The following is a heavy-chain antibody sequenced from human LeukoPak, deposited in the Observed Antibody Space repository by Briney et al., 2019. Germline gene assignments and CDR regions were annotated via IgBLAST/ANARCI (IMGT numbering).Heavy chain of an antibody. J-gene: IGHJ6*02. CDR3: ARDLVVSAAMIYYYGMDV. V-gene: IGHV3-11*01. CDR2: ISSSGSTI. CDR1: GFTFSDYY. D-gene: IGHD2-2*01. Sequence: GGSLRLSCAASGFTFSDYYMSWIRQAPGKGLEWVSYISSSGSTIYYADSVKGRFTISRDNAKNSLYLQMNSLRAEDTAVYYCARDLVVSAAMIYYYGMDVWGQGTTVTVSS.